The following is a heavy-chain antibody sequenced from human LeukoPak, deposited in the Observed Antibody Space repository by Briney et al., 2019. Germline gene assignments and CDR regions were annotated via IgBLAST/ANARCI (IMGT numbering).Heavy chain of an antibody. Sequence: PSETLSLTCSVSGASISSYYWSWIRQPAGKGLEWIGRIYIGGSTIYNPSLKSRVTMSVDTSKNQFSLKLNSVTAADTAVYYCARREWGSGSPNDAFDIWGQGTMVTVSS. D-gene: IGHD3-10*01. CDR2: IYIGGST. V-gene: IGHV4-4*07. CDR1: GASISSYY. J-gene: IGHJ3*02. CDR3: ARREWGSGSPNDAFDI.